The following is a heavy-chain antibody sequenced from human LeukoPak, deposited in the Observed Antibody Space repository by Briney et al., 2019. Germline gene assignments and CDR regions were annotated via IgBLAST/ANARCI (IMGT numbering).Heavy chain of an antibody. V-gene: IGHV3-30*18. J-gene: IGHJ4*02. CDR3: AKDSYDSSGYYQPSSPYYFDY. CDR2: ISYDGSNK. Sequence: YPGGSLRLSCAASGFTFSSYGMHWVRQAPGKGLEWVAVISYDGSNKYYADSVKGRFTISRDNSKNTLYLQMNSLRAEDTAVYYCAKDSYDSSGYYQPSSPYYFDYWGQGTLVTVSS. CDR1: GFTFSSYG. D-gene: IGHD3-22*01.